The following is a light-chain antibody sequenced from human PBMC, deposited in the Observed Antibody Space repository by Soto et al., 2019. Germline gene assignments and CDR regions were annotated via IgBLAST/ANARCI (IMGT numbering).Light chain of an antibody. CDR3: QQRSNWPLT. V-gene: IGKV3-11*01. J-gene: IGKJ3*01. CDR2: GAS. Sequence: EIVMTQTPVTLSVSPGERVTLSCRASQSISDKSAWYQQKPGQAPRLLFYGASNRATGIPDRFSGSGSGTDFTLIISSLEPEDFAVYYCQQRSNWPLTFGPGTKVDIK. CDR1: QSISDK.